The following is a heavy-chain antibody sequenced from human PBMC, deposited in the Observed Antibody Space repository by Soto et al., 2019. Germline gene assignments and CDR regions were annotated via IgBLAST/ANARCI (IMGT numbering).Heavy chain of an antibody. J-gene: IGHJ5*02. D-gene: IGHD3-10*01. Sequence: ASVKVSCKGTGYTFTNSYMHWVRQAPGQGLEWMGTINPSSGATDYAQKFQGRVTMTSDTSTSTVYMELSSLRSEDTAVYYCATFPASSITMVPSWGQGTLVTVSS. CDR2: INPSSGAT. CDR1: GYTFTNSY. V-gene: IGHV1-46*01. CDR3: ATFPASSITMVPS.